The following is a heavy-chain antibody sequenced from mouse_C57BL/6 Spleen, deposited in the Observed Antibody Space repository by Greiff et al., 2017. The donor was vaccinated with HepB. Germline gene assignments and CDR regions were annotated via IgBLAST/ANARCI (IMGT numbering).Heavy chain of an antibody. CDR3: AKGELTGSSFPYYFDY. CDR2: ISSGSSTI. D-gene: IGHD4-1*01. Sequence: EVNVVESGGGLVKPGGSLKLSCAASGFTFSDYGMHWVRQAPEKGLEWVAYISSGSSTIYYADTVKGRFTISRDNAKNTLFLQMTSLRSEDTAMYYCAKGELTGSSFPYYFDYWGQGTTLTVSS. V-gene: IGHV5-17*01. J-gene: IGHJ2*01. CDR1: GFTFSDYG.